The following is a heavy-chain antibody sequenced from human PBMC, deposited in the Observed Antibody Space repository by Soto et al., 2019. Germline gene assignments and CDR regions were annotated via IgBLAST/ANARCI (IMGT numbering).Heavy chain of an antibody. CDR2: MNPNNGKT. CDR1: GYTFSNHD. CDR3: ARMDFVMGDPDSNWFDP. Sequence: ASVKVSCKASGYTFSNHDINWVRQAAGQGLEWVGWMNPNNGKTGYAQKFQGRATMTSDASVNTAYLEVRSLRSDDTAVYYCARMDFVMGDPDSNWFDPWAQGTLVTVSS. J-gene: IGHJ5*02. D-gene: IGHD2-2*03. V-gene: IGHV1-8*01.